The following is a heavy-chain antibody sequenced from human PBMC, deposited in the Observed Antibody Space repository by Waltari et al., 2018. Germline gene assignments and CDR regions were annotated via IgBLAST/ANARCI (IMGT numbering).Heavy chain of an antibody. D-gene: IGHD3-10*01. J-gene: IGHJ2*01. V-gene: IGHV3-74*01. Sequence: EVQLVESGGGLIEPGGSLRLSCAASEFTFSDYWIHWVRQVPGKGLGWVSRINGVGRITNYADSEKGRFTISRDNVKNMVYLQVNSLRAEDTAVYFCARGKSGGWYFDLWGRGTLVTVSS. CDR2: INGVGRIT. CDR1: EFTFSDYW. CDR3: ARGKSGGWYFDL.